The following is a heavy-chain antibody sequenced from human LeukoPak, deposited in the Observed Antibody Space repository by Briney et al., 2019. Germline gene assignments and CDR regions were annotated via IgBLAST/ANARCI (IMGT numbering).Heavy chain of an antibody. CDR1: GGTFSSYT. J-gene: IGHJ5*02. CDR3: ARDQVDSRAPWFDP. D-gene: IGHD3-22*01. V-gene: IGHV1-69*04. CDR2: IIPILGIA. Sequence: SVKVSCKASGGTFSSYTISWVRQAPGQGLEWMGRIIPILGIANYAQKFQGRVTITADKSTSTAYMELSSLRSEDTAVYYCARDQVDSRAPWFDPGGQGTLVTVSS.